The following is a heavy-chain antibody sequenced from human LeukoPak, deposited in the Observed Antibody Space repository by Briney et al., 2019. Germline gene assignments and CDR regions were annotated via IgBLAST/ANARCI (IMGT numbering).Heavy chain of an antibody. Sequence: VASVKVSCKASGYTFTSYGISWVRQAPGQGLEWMGWISAYNGNTNYAQKLQGRVTMTTDTSTSTAYMELRSLRSDDTAVYYCARSRRDGYNEVPRPSVAFDIWGQGTMVTVSS. CDR3: ARSRRDGYNEVPRPSVAFDI. D-gene: IGHD5-24*01. V-gene: IGHV1-18*01. J-gene: IGHJ3*02. CDR1: GYTFTSYG. CDR2: ISAYNGNT.